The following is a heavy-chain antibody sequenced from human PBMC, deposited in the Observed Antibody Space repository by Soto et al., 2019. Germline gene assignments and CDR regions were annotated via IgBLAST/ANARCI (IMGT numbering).Heavy chain of an antibody. CDR1: GFSLSDFA. Sequence: QVQLVQSGGGVVQPGRSLRLSCAASGFSLSDFAMHWVRQAPGKRLEWVAVISYDGTKKYFADSVKGRFTISRDNSNNTLFLQMNNLRPDDTAVYYCASPVGDYDPYFDSWGQGTLVTVSS. CDR2: ISYDGTKK. D-gene: IGHD4-17*01. V-gene: IGHV3-30-3*01. CDR3: ASPVGDYDPYFDS. J-gene: IGHJ4*02.